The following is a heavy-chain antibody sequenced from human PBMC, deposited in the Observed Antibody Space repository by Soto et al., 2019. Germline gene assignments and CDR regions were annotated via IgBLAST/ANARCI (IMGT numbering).Heavy chain of an antibody. D-gene: IGHD3-3*01. J-gene: IGHJ6*02. CDR1: GYTFTSYA. V-gene: IGHV7-4-1*01. Sequence: ASVKVSCKASGYTFTSYAMNWVRQAPGQGLEWMGWINTNTGNPTYAQGFTGRFVFSLDTSVSTAYLQICSLKAEDTAMYYYARQYYDFWSGYYTGPTDYYYYGMDVWGQGTTVTVSS. CDR2: INTNTGNP. CDR3: ARQYYDFWSGYYTGPTDYYYYGMDV.